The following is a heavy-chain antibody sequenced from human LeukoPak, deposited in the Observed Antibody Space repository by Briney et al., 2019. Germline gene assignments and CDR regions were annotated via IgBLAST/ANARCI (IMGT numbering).Heavy chain of an antibody. J-gene: IGHJ4*02. CDR2: MNPNSGNT. CDR1: GYTFTSYD. CDR3: ARDWDTAMGRDFDY. D-gene: IGHD5-18*01. Sequence: EASVKVSCKASGYTFTSYDINWVRQATGQGLEWMGWMNPNSGNTGYAQKFQGRVTMTRGTSTSTVYMELSSLRSEDTAVYYCARDWDTAMGRDFDYWGQGTLVTVSS. V-gene: IGHV1-8*01.